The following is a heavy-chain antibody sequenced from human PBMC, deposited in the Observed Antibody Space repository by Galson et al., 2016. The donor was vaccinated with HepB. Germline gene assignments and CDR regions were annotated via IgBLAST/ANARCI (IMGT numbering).Heavy chain of an antibody. D-gene: IGHD2-2*01. CDR1: GASINSSNW. CDR3: ARASVVPDARMLFDS. Sequence: SETLSLTCDVSGASINSSNWWTWVRQAPGKGLEWIGEIYHTATTNNNPSLLRRFTMSIDTSRNHFSLNLNSVTAADTAVYYCARASVVPDARMLFDSWGQGILVTVSS. V-gene: IGHV4-4*02. CDR2: IYHTATT. J-gene: IGHJ5*01.